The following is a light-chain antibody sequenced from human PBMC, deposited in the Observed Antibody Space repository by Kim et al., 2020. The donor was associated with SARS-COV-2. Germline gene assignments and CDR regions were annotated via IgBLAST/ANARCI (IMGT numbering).Light chain of an antibody. Sequence: ATINCKSSQSVLYSSSNKNYLAWYQQKPGQPPKLLISWASTRKSGVPDRFSGSGSGTDFTLTISSLQAEDVAVYYCQQYYSTPWTFGQGTKVDIK. V-gene: IGKV4-1*01. J-gene: IGKJ1*01. CDR2: WAS. CDR3: QQYYSTPWT. CDR1: QSVLYSSSNKNY.